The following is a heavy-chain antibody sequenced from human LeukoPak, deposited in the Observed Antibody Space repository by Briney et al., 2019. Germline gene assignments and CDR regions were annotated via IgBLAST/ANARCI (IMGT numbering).Heavy chain of an antibody. V-gene: IGHV3-30-3*01. CDR3: ARDRANSDAFDI. J-gene: IGHJ3*02. Sequence: GGSLRLSCAASGFTFSSYAMHWVRQAPGKGLEWVAVISYDGSNKYYADSVKGRFTISRDNPKNTLYLQMNSLRAEDTAVYYCARDRANSDAFDIWGQGTMVTVSS. CDR2: ISYDGSNK. CDR1: GFTFSSYA. D-gene: IGHD3-10*01.